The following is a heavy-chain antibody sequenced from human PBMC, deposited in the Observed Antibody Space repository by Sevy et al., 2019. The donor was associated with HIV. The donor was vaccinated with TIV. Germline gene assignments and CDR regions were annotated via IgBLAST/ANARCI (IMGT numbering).Heavy chain of an antibody. Sequence: ASVKVSCKISGYTLTELSMHWVRQAPGKGLEWMGGFDPEDGETIYAQMFQGRVTMTEDTSADTAYMELSSLRSEDTAVYYCATWFPGEYPECGSFRCYTDYFDQWGQGTLVTVSS. D-gene: IGHD2-2*02. J-gene: IGHJ4*02. CDR3: ATWFPGEYPECGSFRCYTDYFDQ. CDR2: FDPEDGET. V-gene: IGHV1-24*01. CDR1: GYTLTELS.